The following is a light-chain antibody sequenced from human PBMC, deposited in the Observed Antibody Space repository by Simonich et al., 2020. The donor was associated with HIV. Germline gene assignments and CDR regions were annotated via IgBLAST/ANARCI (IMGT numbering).Light chain of an antibody. J-gene: IGLJ3*02. CDR2: EDS. CDR1: KIGSKS. CDR3: QVWDSSSHHVV. V-gene: IGLV3-21*03. Sequence: SYVLTQPPSVSVAPGKTARITCGVNKIGSKSVHWYQQKTGQAPVLVVYEDSDRPSGIPERLSGSKSGNTATLTISRVEAGDEADYYCQVWDSSSHHVVFGGGTKLTVL.